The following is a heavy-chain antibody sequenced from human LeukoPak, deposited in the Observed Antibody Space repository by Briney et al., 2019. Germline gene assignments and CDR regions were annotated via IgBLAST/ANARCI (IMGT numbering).Heavy chain of an antibody. D-gene: IGHD6-6*01. CDR1: GFTFSSNY. V-gene: IGHV3-53*01. J-gene: IGHJ3*02. CDR2: IYSGGST. Sequence: PGGSLRLSCAASGFTFSSNYMSWVRQAPGKGLEWVSVIYSGGSTYYADSVKGRFTISRDNSKNTLYLQMNSLRAEDTAVYYCARDRISSEYAFDIWGQGTMVTVSS. CDR3: ARDRISSEYAFDI.